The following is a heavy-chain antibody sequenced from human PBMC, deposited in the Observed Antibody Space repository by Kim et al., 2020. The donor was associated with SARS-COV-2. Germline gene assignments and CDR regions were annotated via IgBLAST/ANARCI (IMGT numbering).Heavy chain of an antibody. CDR3: ARDLGGSPPSYYYYYMDV. V-gene: IGHV1-69*04. Sequence: SVKVSCKASGGTFSSYAISWVRQAPGQGLEWMGRIIPILGIANYAQKFQGRVTITADKSTSTAYMELSSLRSEDTAVYYCARDLGGSPPSYYYYYMDVWGKGTTVTVSS. CDR1: GGTFSSYA. D-gene: IGHD1-26*01. J-gene: IGHJ6*03. CDR2: IIPILGIA.